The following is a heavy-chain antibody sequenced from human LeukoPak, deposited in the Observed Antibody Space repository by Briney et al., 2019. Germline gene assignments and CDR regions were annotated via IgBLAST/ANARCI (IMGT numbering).Heavy chain of an antibody. CDR3: AKPSDMVRGVRPSYFDY. J-gene: IGHJ4*02. CDR2: INGDDGNT. Sequence: GGSLRLSCAASRFSFSTYAMSWVRQAPGKGLEWVSTINGDDGNTYYAGSVKGRFTISRDNSKNTPYLQMNSLRAEDTAVYYCAKPSDMVRGVRPSYFDYWGQGTLVTVSS. D-gene: IGHD3-10*01. CDR1: RFSFSTYA. V-gene: IGHV3-23*01.